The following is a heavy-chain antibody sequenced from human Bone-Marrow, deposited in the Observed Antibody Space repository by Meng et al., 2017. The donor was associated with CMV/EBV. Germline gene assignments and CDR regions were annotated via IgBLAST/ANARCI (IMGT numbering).Heavy chain of an antibody. D-gene: IGHD3-3*01. CDR1: GGPISSGRYY. J-gene: IGHJ4*02. V-gene: IGHV4-31*03. Sequence: SETLSLTCTVSGGPISSGRYYWSWIRQHPGKGLEWIGYIYYSGSTYYNPSLKSRVTISVDTSKNQFSMKLSSVTAADTAVYYCARGRVGGFTIVGVVKEYYFDYWGQGTLVTVSS. CDR2: IYYSGST. CDR3: ARGRVGGFTIVGVVKEYYFDY.